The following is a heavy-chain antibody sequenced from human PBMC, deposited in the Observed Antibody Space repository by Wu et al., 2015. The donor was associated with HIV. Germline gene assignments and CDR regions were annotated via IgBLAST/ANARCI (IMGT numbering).Heavy chain of an antibody. D-gene: IGHD3-22*01. J-gene: IGHJ3*02. CDR2: ISAYNGNT. CDR3: AGVRQMYYYDSSGYLEGLGAFDI. CDR1: GYTFTSYG. Sequence: QVQLVQSGAEVKKPGASVKVSCKASGYTFTSYGISWVRQAPGQGLEWMGWISAYNGNTNYAQKLQGRVTMTTDTSTSTAYMELSSLRSEDTAVYYCAGVRQMYYYDSSGYLEGLGAFDIWGQGTMVTVSS. V-gene: IGHV1-18*01.